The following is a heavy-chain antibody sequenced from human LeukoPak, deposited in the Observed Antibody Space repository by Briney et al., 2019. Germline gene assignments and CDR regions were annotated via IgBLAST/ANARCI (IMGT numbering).Heavy chain of an antibody. CDR3: ARGSREMATIFDS. CDR1: GGSITTTNF. J-gene: IGHJ4*02. CDR2: IYTSGST. Sequence: SETLSLTCGVSGGSITTTNFWSWVRQPPGGGLEWIGRIYTSGSTDYNPSLKTRVTMSVDTSKNQFSLKLSSVTAADTAVYFCARGSREMATIFDSWGQGTLVTVSS. V-gene: IGHV4-4*02. D-gene: IGHD5-24*01.